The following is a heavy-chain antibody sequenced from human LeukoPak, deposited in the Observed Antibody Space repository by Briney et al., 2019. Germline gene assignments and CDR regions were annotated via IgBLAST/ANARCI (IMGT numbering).Heavy chain of an antibody. CDR2: INPNSGGT. Sequence: ASVKVSCKASGYTFTGYYMHWVRQAPGQGLEWMGWINPNSGGTNYAQKFQGRVTMTRDTSISTAYMELSRLRSDDTAVYNCARVEGYCTNGVCSDYWGQGTLVTVSS. J-gene: IGHJ4*02. D-gene: IGHD2-8*01. V-gene: IGHV1-2*02. CDR1: GYTFTGYY. CDR3: ARVEGYCTNGVCSDY.